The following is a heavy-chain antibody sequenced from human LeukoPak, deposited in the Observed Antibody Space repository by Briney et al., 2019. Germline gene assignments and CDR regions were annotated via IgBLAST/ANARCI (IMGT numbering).Heavy chain of an antibody. CDR1: GGSISSYY. Sequence: SETLSLTCTVSGGSISSYYWTWIRQPPGKGLEWIGYIYQSGSTDYNPSLKSRVTISLDTSKNQFSLKLNSVTAADTAVYYCAGRRYGSGSYYSPWGQGTLVTASS. V-gene: IGHV4-59*01. J-gene: IGHJ5*02. CDR3: AGRRYGSGSYYSP. CDR2: IYQSGST. D-gene: IGHD3-10*01.